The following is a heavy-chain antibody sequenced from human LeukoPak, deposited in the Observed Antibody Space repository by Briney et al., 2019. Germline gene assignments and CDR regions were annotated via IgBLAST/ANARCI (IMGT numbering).Heavy chain of an antibody. J-gene: IGHJ4*02. CDR1: GFTFSSYT. CDR2: ISRSSSYI. D-gene: IGHD3-22*01. V-gene: IGHV3-21*01. Sequence: GGSLRLSCAASGFTFSSYTMNWVRQAPGKGLEWVSSISRSSSYIYYADSMKGRFTISRDNANNSLFLQMNSLRAEDTAVYYCVRDWGYDSSGYWQKYFDTWGQGTLVTVSS. CDR3: VRDWGYDSSGYWQKYFDT.